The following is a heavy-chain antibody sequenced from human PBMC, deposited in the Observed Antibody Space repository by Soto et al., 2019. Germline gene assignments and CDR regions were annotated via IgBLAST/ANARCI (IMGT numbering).Heavy chain of an antibody. V-gene: IGHV1-2*02. CDR1: GATFSGNF. J-gene: IGHJ4*02. Sequence: ASVKVSCKPSGATFSGNFFHWVRQAPGQGLEWMGWINPDNGDTNYAQKFQDRVTMTRDTSISTAYMDLSRLRSDDTAVYFCTRDRSGASFQYWGQGTLVTVSS. CDR2: INPDNGDT. CDR3: TRDRSGASFQY. D-gene: IGHD3-10*01.